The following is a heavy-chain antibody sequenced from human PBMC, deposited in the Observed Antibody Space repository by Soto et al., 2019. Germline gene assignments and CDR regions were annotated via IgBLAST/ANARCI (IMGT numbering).Heavy chain of an antibody. Sequence: SETLSLTCAVSGGSISSGNWWSWVRQPPGKGLEWTGEIYHSGSTNYNPSLKSRVTISVDKSKNQFSLKLSSVTAADTAVYYCARDKLWTDYYYGMDVWGQGTTVTVSS. CDR3: ARDKLWTDYYYGMDV. CDR1: GGSISSGNW. J-gene: IGHJ6*02. CDR2: IYHSGST. V-gene: IGHV4-4*02. D-gene: IGHD2-21*01.